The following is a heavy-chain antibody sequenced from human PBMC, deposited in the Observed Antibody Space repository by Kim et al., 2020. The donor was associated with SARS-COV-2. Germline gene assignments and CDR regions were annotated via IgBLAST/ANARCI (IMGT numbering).Heavy chain of an antibody. CDR1: GYSFTSYW. D-gene: IGHD3-10*01. CDR3: ARAGSGLPSPYYYYGMDV. CDR2: IDPSDSYT. J-gene: IGHJ6*02. Sequence: GESLKISRKGSGYSFTSYWISWVRQMPGKGLEWMGRIDPSDSYTNYSPSFQGHVTISADKSISTAYLQWSSLKASDTAMYYCARAGSGLPSPYYYYGMDVWGQGTTVTVSS. V-gene: IGHV5-10-1*01.